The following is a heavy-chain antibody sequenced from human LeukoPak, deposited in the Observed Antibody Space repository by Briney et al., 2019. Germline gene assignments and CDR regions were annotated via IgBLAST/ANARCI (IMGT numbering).Heavy chain of an antibody. J-gene: IGHJ5*02. V-gene: IGHV3-11*05. CDR2: ISSSSSYT. CDR3: ARVGLRYSYDSSGYLFWFDP. Sequence: GGSLRLSCAASGFTFSDYYMSWIRQAPGKGLEWVSYISSSSSYTNYADSVKGRFTISRDNAKNSLYLQMNSLRAEDTAVYYCARVGLRYSYDSSGYLFWFDPWGQGTLVTVSS. CDR1: GFTFSDYY. D-gene: IGHD3-22*01.